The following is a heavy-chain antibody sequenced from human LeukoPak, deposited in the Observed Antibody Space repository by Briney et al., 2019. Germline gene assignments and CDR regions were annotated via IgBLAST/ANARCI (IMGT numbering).Heavy chain of an antibody. V-gene: IGHV3-23*01. D-gene: IGHD1-1*01. Sequence: GGSLRLSCAASGFTFSSYAMHWVRQAPGKGLEWVSAISGSGGSTYYADSVKGRFTISRDNSKNTLYLQMNSLRAEDTAVYYCARDCVERRCYYYYMDVWGKGTTVPISS. J-gene: IGHJ6*03. CDR3: ARDCVERRCYYYYMDV. CDR2: ISGSGGST. CDR1: GFTFSSYA.